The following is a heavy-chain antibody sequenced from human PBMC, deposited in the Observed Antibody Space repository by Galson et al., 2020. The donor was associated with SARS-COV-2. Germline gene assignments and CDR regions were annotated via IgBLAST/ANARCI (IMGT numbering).Heavy chain of an antibody. V-gene: IGHV3-30-3*01. Sequence: HWVRQAPGKGLEWVAVISYDGSNKYYADSVKGRFTISRDNSKNTLYLQMNSLRAEDTAVYYCARDLLMVNPYYYYYGMDVWGQGTTVTVSS. CDR3: ARDLLMVNPYYYYYGMDV. J-gene: IGHJ6*02. D-gene: IGHD2-8*01. CDR2: ISYDGSNK.